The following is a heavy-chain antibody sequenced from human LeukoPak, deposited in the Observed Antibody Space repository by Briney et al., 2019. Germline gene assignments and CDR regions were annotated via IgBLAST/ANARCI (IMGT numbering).Heavy chain of an antibody. CDR3: ARGVPKTSYYYYYMDV. CDR1: GFTLRSYV. J-gene: IGHJ6*03. Sequence: GGSLRLSCVASGFTLRSYVMNWVRQTPGEGLEWVSSISGSGDSTFYADSVKGRFSISRDNSKNTLYLQMNSLRAEDTAVYYCARGVPKTSYYYYYMDVWGKGTTVTVSS. D-gene: IGHD4-11*01. CDR2: ISGSGDST. V-gene: IGHV3-23*01.